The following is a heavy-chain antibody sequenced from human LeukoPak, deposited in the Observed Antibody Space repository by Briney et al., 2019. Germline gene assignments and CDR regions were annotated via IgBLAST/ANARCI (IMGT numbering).Heavy chain of an antibody. V-gene: IGHV4-59*01. CDR2: IYYSWST. CDR1: GDSISSYY. CDR3: ARVGGWDYDCDY. Sequence: SETLSLTCTVSGDSISSYYWSWIRQPPGKGLEWIGYIYYSWSTNYNPFLKSRVTISVDTSKNQFSLKLSSVTAADTGVYYCARVGGWDYDCDYWGQGTLVTVSS. D-gene: IGHD3-16*01. J-gene: IGHJ4*02.